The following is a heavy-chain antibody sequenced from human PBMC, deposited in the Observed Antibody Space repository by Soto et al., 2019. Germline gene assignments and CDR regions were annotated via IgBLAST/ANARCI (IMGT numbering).Heavy chain of an antibody. D-gene: IGHD2-15*01. Sequence: SETLSLTCTVSGASMNSYHWSWIRQPAGKGLEWIGHIHSSGSTNYNPSLKSRVTISVDMSKNQFSLKLNSVTAADTAVYYCARARWYDAFDVWGQGTVVTVSS. V-gene: IGHV4-4*07. CDR1: GASMNSYH. J-gene: IGHJ3*01. CDR2: IHSSGST. CDR3: ARARWYDAFDV.